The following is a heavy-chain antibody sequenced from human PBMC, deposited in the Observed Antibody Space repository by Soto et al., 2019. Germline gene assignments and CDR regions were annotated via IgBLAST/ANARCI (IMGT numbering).Heavy chain of an antibody. J-gene: IGHJ4*02. CDR1: GGTFISYA. CDR2: IIPIFGTA. CDR3: ARAPQTILYGDYVS. V-gene: IGHV1-69*06. D-gene: IGHD4-17*01. Sequence: SAKVCLKASGGTFISYAISWVRQAPGQGLEWMGGIIPIFGTANYAQKFQGRVTITADKSTSTAYMELSSLRSEDTAVYYCARAPQTILYGDYVSWGQGTLVTVSS.